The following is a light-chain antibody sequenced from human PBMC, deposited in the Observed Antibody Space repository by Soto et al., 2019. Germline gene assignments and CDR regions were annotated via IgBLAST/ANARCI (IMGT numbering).Light chain of an antibody. Sequence: QSALTPPASVSGSPGQSIAISCTGTSSDVGGYNSVSWYQQHPGKAPKLMIYNVSNRPSGVSDRFSGSKSGNTASLTISGLQAEDEADYYCSSYTSSNTYVFGTGTKVTVL. CDR2: NVS. J-gene: IGLJ1*01. CDR3: SSYTSSNTYV. V-gene: IGLV2-14*03. CDR1: SSDVGGYNS.